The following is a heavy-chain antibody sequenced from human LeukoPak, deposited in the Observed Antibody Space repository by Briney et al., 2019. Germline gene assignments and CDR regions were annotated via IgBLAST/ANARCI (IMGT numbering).Heavy chain of an antibody. J-gene: IGHJ4*02. CDR3: ARDLHGYSDNFDY. CDR1: GFMFSSYS. D-gene: IGHD5-24*01. CDR2: ISGSSSYI. Sequence: GGSLRLSCAASGFMFSSYSMNWVRQAPGKGLEWVSYISGSSSYIYYEDSVKGRFTISRDNAKNSLFLQMNSLRAEDTAMYYCARDLHGYSDNFDYWGQGTLVTVSS. V-gene: IGHV3-21*01.